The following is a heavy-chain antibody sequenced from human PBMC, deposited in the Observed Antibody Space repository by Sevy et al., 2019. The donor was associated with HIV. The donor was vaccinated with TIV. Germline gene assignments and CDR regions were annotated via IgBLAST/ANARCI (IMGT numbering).Heavy chain of an antibody. CDR1: GYTFTGYF. CDR2: INPNSGDT. CDR3: ARDMELVNEGTQEFYY. V-gene: IGHV1-2*02. J-gene: IGHJ4*02. Sequence: ASVKVSCKASGYTFTGYFMHWVRQAPGQGLEWMGWINPNSGDTNYAQKFQDRVTMTRDTSINTAYMELSRLRSDDTALDYCARDMELVNEGTQEFYYWGQGTLVTVSS. D-gene: IGHD1-7*01.